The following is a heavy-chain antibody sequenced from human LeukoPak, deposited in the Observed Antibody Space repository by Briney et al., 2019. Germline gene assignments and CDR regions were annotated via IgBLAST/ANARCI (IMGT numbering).Heavy chain of an antibody. V-gene: IGHV3-74*01. Sequence: GGSLRLSCAASGFTFSSYWMHWVRQAPGKGLVWVSRINSDGSSTSYADSVKRRFTISRDNAKNTLYLQMNSLKAEDTAVYCCARVPPGADSSGFFDYWGQGTLVTVSS. CDR3: ARVPPGADSSGFFDY. J-gene: IGHJ4*02. CDR2: INSDGSST. D-gene: IGHD3-22*01. CDR1: GFTFSSYW.